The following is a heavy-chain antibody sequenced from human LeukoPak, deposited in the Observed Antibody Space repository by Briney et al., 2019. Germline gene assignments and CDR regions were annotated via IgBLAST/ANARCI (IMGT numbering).Heavy chain of an antibody. CDR3: ARAMSIAARLQTIFDN. Sequence: GGSLRLSCAASGFSFSSYAMSWVRQAPGKGLEWVSTISSSGGSTYYADSVKGRFTISRDNSKNTLYLQMNSLRAEDTAVYYCARAMSIAARLQTIFDNWGQGTLVTVSS. V-gene: IGHV3-23*01. D-gene: IGHD6-6*01. J-gene: IGHJ4*02. CDR1: GFSFSSYA. CDR2: ISSSGGST.